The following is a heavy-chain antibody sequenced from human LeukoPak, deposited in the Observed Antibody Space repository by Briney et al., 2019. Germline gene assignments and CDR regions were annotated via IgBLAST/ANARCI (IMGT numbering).Heavy chain of an antibody. CDR1: GGSFSDYY. CDR3: ASARSISDNTGYRTDY. Sequence: PSETLSLTCAVYGGSFSDYYWSWIRQPPGKGLEWVGEIGHSGSTNYNPSLKNRVTISLDTSKNHFSLNLSSVTAADTAVYYCASARSISDNTGYRTDYWGQGGLVTVYS. CDR2: IGHSGST. J-gene: IGHJ4*02. D-gene: IGHD3-22*01. V-gene: IGHV4-34*01.